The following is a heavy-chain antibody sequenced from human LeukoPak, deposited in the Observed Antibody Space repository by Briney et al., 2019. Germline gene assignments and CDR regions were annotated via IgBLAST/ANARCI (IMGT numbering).Heavy chain of an antibody. V-gene: IGHV3-30*18. J-gene: IGHJ6*02. CDR2: ISYDGSNK. CDR1: GFTFSSYG. D-gene: IGHD1-14*01. CDR3: AKERSTTRPYGMDV. Sequence: GRSLRLSCAASGFTFSSYGMHWVRQAPGKGLEWVAVISYDGSNKYYADSVKGRFTISRDNSKSTLYLQMNSLRAEDTAVYYCAKERSTTRPYGMDVWGQGTTVTVSS.